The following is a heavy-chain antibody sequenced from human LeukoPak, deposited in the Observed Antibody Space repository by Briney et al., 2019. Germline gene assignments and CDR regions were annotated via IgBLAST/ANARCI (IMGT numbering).Heavy chain of an antibody. D-gene: IGHD4-23*01. CDR1: GFTYSSYG. V-gene: IGHV3-33*01. CDR2: IWYDGSNK. Sequence: PGGSLRLSCAASGFTYSSYGMHWVRQAPGKGLEWVAVIWYDGSNKYYADSVKGRFTISRDNSKNTLYLQMNSLRAEDTAVYYCARDGNGNWFDPWGQGTLVTVSS. CDR3: ARDGNGNWFDP. J-gene: IGHJ5*02.